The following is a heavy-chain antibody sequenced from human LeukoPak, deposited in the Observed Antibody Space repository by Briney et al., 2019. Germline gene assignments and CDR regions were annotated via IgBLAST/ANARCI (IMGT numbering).Heavy chain of an antibody. Sequence: PGGSLRLSCAAFGFTFSSYAMSWVRQAPGKGLEWVSAISGSGGSTYYADSVKGRFTISRDNSKNTLYLQMNSLRAEDTAVYYCAKGRGSGYASRMSDYWGQGTLVTVSS. CDR2: ISGSGGST. V-gene: IGHV3-23*01. J-gene: IGHJ4*02. D-gene: IGHD5-12*01. CDR3: AKGRGSGYASRMSDY. CDR1: GFTFSSYA.